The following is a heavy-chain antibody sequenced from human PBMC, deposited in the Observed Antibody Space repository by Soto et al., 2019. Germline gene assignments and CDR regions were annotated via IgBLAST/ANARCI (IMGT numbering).Heavy chain of an antibody. CDR1: GYTFTGYY. CDR3: ARLAYCSSTSCYGGHAFDI. J-gene: IGHJ3*02. D-gene: IGHD2-2*01. CDR2: INPNSGGT. V-gene: IGHV1-2*04. Sequence: ASVKVSCKASGYTFTGYYMHWVRQAPGQGLEWMGWINPNSGGTNYAQKFQGWVTMTRDTSISAAYMELSRLRSDDTAVYYCARLAYCSSTSCYGGHAFDIWGQGTMVTVSS.